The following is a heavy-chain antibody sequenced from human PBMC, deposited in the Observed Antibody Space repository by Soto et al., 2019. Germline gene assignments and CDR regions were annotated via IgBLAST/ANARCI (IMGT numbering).Heavy chain of an antibody. J-gene: IGHJ5*02. D-gene: IGHD2-15*01. CDR2: IYYSGST. CDR3: AREGLPNNWFDP. V-gene: IGHV4-31*03. Sequence: SETLSVTSTVAGGSISSGGYYWSWIRQHPGKGLEWIGYIYYSGSTFYNPSLKSRVTISVDTSKNQFSLNLNSVTAADTAVYYCAREGLPNNWFDPWGQGTLVTVSS. CDR1: GGSISSGGYY.